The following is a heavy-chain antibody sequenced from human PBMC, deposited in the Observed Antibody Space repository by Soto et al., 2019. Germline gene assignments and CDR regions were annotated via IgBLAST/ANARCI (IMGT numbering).Heavy chain of an antibody. D-gene: IGHD3-10*01. CDR1: GVSISSGNW. CDR2: IFHDGTA. J-gene: IGHJ4*02. Sequence: SETLSLTCAVSGVSISSGNWWTWVRQTPQRGLEYIGEIFHDGTANYYPSFERRVAISVDTSKKQFSLKLTSVTAADTAIYFCARLVYDTRLNYMDFDFWGQGALVTVSS. CDR3: ARLVYDTRLNYMDFDF. V-gene: IGHV4-4*02.